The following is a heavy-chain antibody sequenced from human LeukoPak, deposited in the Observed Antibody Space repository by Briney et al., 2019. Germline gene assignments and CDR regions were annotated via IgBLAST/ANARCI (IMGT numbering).Heavy chain of an antibody. Sequence: HTGGSLRLSCAASGFTFSSYAMSWVRQAPGKGLEWVSAISGSGGSTYYADSVKGRFSISRDNSKNTLYLQMNSLRAEDTAVYYCAKGSDPYQLLSPPGDCWGQGTLVTVSS. CDR2: ISGSGGST. D-gene: IGHD2-2*01. J-gene: IGHJ4*02. CDR3: AKGSDPYQLLSPPGDC. CDR1: GFTFSSYA. V-gene: IGHV3-23*01.